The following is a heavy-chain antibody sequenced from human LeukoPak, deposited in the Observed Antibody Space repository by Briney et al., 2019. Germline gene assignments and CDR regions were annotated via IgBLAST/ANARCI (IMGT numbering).Heavy chain of an antibody. D-gene: IGHD3-22*01. V-gene: IGHV1-2*06. CDR3: ARDRGYSTPPYYYYYMDV. J-gene: IGHJ6*03. CDR2: INPNSGGT. Sequence: ASVKVSCKASGYTSTGYYMHWVRQAPGQGLEWMGRINPNSGGTNYAQKFQGRVTMTRDTSISTAYMELSRLRSDDTAVYYCARDRGYSTPPYYYYYMDVWGKGTTVTVSS. CDR1: GYTSTGYY.